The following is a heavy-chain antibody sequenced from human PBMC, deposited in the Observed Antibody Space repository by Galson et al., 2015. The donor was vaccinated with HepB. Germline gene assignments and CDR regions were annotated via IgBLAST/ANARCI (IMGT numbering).Heavy chain of an antibody. CDR3: ARDPAANDYGDYGRKNYFDY. CDR2: IIPILGIA. Sequence: SVKVSCKASGGTFSSYTISWVRQAPGQGLEWMGRIIPILGIANYAQKFQGRVTITADKSTSTAYMELSSLRSEDTAVYYCARDPAANDYGDYGRKNYFDYWGQGTLVTVSS. V-gene: IGHV1-69*04. J-gene: IGHJ4*02. D-gene: IGHD4-17*01. CDR1: GGTFSSYT.